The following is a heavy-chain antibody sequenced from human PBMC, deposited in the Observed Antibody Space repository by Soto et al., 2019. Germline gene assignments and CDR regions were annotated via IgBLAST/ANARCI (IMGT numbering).Heavy chain of an antibody. CDR3: ARLGDIVATISSYYYGMDV. Sequence: PGESLKISCKGSGYSFTSYWIGWVRQMPGKGLEWMGIIYPGDSDTRYSPSFQGQVTISADKSISTAYLQWSSLKASDTAMYYCARLGDIVATISSYYYGMDVWGQGTTVTVS. CDR2: IYPGDSDT. J-gene: IGHJ6*02. CDR1: GYSFTSYW. D-gene: IGHD5-12*01. V-gene: IGHV5-51*01.